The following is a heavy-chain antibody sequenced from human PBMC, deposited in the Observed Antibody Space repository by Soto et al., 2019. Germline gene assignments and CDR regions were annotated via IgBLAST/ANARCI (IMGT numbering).Heavy chain of an antibody. D-gene: IGHD3-3*01. V-gene: IGHV1-69*13. CDR2: IIPIFGTA. Sequence: ASVKVSCKASGGTFSSYAISWVRQAPGQGLEWMGGIIPIFGTANYAQKFQGRVTITADESTSTAYMELSSLRSEDTAVYYCSRSEEVNYDFWSSYSYGNYFDYWGQGTLVTVSS. J-gene: IGHJ4*02. CDR1: GGTFSSYA. CDR3: SRSEEVNYDFWSSYSYGNYFDY.